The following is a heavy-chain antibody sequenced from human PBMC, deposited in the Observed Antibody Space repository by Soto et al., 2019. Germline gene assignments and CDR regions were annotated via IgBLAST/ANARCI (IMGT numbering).Heavy chain of an antibody. V-gene: IGHV1-8*01. CDR2: MHPNSGNT. Sequence: ASVKVSCKASGYTFTSYDINWVRQATGQGLEWMGWMHPNSGNTGYAQKFQGRVTMTRNTSISTAYMELSSLRSEETSVYYCASWPGYRGFVGRKYYYYYYGMDVWGQGTTVTVSS. CDR1: GYTFTSYD. D-gene: IGHD5-12*01. J-gene: IGHJ6*02. CDR3: ASWPGYRGFVGRKYYYYYYGMDV.